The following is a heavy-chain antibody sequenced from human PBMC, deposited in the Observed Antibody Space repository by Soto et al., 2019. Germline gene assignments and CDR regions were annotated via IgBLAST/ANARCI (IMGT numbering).Heavy chain of an antibody. J-gene: IGHJ6*02. CDR2: IYYSGRT. D-gene: IGHD3-22*01. V-gene: IGHV4-39*01. CDR1: GGSISSSSYY. Sequence: SETLSLTCTVPGGSISSSSYYWGWIRQPPGKGLEWSGSIYYSGRTYYNPSLKSRVTISVDTSKNQFSLKLSSVTAADTAVYYCARIPTMIERRRGYYYYGMDVWGQGTTVTVS. CDR3: ARIPTMIERRRGYYYYGMDV.